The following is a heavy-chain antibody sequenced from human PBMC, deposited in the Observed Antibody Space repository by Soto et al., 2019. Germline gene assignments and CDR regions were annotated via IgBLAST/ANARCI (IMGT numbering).Heavy chain of an antibody. J-gene: IGHJ6*02. V-gene: IGHV3-43*01. CDR2: ISWDGGST. Sequence: GGSLRLSCAASGFTFDDYTMHWVRQAPGKGLEWVSLISWDGGSTYYADSVKGRFTISRDNSKNSLYLQMNSLRTEDTALYYCAKDTREYYGMDVWGQGTTVTVSS. CDR3: AKDTREYYGMDV. CDR1: GFTFDDYT.